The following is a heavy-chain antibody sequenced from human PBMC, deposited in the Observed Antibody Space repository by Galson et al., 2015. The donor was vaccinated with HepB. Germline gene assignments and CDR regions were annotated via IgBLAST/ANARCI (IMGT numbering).Heavy chain of an antibody. CDR2: IKQDGSKK. CDR3: ARLYYDTSGYYLTYDY. Sequence: SLRLSCAASEFTFSTYWMSWVRQAPGKGLEWVANIKQDGSKKYYVDSVKGRFTISRDNAQNSLYLQMNSLRAEDTAVYYCARLYYDTSGYYLTYDYWGQGTLVTVSS. D-gene: IGHD3-22*01. V-gene: IGHV3-7*03. J-gene: IGHJ4*02. CDR1: EFTFSTYW.